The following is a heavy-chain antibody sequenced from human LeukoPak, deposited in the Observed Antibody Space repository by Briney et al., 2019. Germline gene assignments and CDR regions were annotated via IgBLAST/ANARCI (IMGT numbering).Heavy chain of an antibody. CDR1: GFTFSDYD. CDR2: IGTAGDT. CDR3: AGVAKERVGGVYYFDY. D-gene: IGHD1-1*01. V-gene: IGHV3-13*01. Sequence: LSGGSLRLSCAAPGFTFSDYDMHWVRQATGKGLEWVSAIGTAGDTYYTGSVKGRFTISRENAKNSLYLQMNSLRAGDTAVYYCAGVAKERVGGVYYFDYWGQGTLVTVSS. J-gene: IGHJ4*02.